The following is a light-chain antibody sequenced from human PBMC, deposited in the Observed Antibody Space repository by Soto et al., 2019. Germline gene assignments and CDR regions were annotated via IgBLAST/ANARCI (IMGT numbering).Light chain of an antibody. V-gene: IGKV3-11*01. J-gene: IGKJ4*01. CDR2: DVS. CDR1: QSVRTY. CDR3: QQRSSWPLT. Sequence: EIVLTQSPATLSLSPGERATLSCRASQSVRTYLAWYQQKPGQAPRLLIHDVSDRATGIPARFSGSGSGTDFTLTISSLEPEDFAGYYCQQRSSWPLTFGGGTKGEIK.